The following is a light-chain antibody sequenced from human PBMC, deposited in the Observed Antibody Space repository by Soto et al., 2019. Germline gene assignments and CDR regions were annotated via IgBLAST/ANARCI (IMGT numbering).Light chain of an antibody. J-gene: IGKJ2*01. V-gene: IGKV1-39*01. Sequence: DIQMTQSPSSLSASVGDRVTITCRASQTISSYLNWYQQKPGKAPDLLIYSASSLQSGVPSSFSGSGSGTAFTLTISSLQPEDFATYYCQQSYSFPYTFGQGTKLEIK. CDR1: QTISSY. CDR2: SAS. CDR3: QQSYSFPYT.